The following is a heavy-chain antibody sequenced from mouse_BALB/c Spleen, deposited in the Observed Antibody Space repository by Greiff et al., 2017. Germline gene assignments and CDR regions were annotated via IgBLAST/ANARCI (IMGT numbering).Heavy chain of an antibody. V-gene: IGHV2-9*02. J-gene: IGHJ3*01. CDR3: ARDEIYYDYDVAWFAY. CDR1: GFSLTSYG. CDR2: IWAGGST. Sequence: VQLQQSGPGLVAPSQSLSITCTVSGFSLTSYGVHWVRQPPGKGLEWLGVIWAGGSTNYNSALMSRLSISKDNSKSQVFLKMNSLQTDDTAMYYCARDEIYYDYDVAWFAYWGQGTLVTVSA. D-gene: IGHD2-4*01.